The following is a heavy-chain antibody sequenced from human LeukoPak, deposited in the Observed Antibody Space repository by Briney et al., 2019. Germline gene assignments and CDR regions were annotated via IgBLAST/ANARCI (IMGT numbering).Heavy chain of an antibody. CDR1: GGSFSGYY. J-gene: IGHJ3*02. D-gene: IGHD2-15*01. Sequence: SETLSLTCAVYGGSFSGYYWSWLRQPPGKGLEGIGEINHSGSTNYNPSLKSRVTISVDTSKNQFSLKLSSVTAADTAVYYCARRQLLGYCSGGSCYPPLGAFDIWGQGTMVTVSS. V-gene: IGHV4-34*01. CDR2: INHSGST. CDR3: ARRQLLGYCSGGSCYPPLGAFDI.